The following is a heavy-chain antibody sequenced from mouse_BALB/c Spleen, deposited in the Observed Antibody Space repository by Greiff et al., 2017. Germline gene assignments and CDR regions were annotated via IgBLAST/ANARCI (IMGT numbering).Heavy chain of an antibody. D-gene: IGHD1-1*01. V-gene: IGHV5-4*02. CDR2: ISDGGSYT. Sequence: EVQRVESGGGLVKPGGSLKLSCAASGFTFSDYYMYWVRQTPEKRLEWVATISDGGSYTYYPDSVKGRFTISRDNAKNNLYLQMSSLKSEDTAMYYCARGYYYGSPAWFAYWGQGTLVTVSA. CDR1: GFTFSDYY. J-gene: IGHJ3*01. CDR3: ARGYYYGSPAWFAY.